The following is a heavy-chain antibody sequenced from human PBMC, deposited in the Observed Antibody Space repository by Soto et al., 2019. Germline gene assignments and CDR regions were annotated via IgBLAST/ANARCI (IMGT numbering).Heavy chain of an antibody. CDR1: GCTFSNYA. CDR2: ITGSGGGT. CDR3: AKRPLTAAGFDY. D-gene: IGHD6-13*01. V-gene: IGHV3-23*01. J-gene: IGHJ4*02. Sequence: EVQLLESGGGLVQPGGSLRLSCAASGCTFSNYAMTWVRHAPGKGLVWVSVITGSGGGTYFVDSVKGRCTISRDNSKNTVYMQMKSLRAEDTAVYYCAKRPLTAAGFDYWGKGTLGTVSS.